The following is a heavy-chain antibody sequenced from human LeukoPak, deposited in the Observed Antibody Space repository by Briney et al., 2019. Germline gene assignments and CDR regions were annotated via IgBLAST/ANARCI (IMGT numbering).Heavy chain of an antibody. D-gene: IGHD2-15*01. V-gene: IGHV1-69*05. CDR3: ARSETQDIVVVVNAFDI. CDR2: IIPIFGTA. Sequence: SVKVSCKASGGTFSSYAISWVRQAPGQGLEWMGGIIPIFGTANYAQKFQGRVTITTDESTSTAYMELSSLRSEDTAVYYCARSETQDIVVVVNAFDIWGQGTMVTVSS. CDR1: GGTFSSYA. J-gene: IGHJ3*02.